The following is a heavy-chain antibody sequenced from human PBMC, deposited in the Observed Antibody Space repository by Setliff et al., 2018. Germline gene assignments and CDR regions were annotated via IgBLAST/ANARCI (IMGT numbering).Heavy chain of an antibody. CDR3: ASRTTGPGGWFDY. J-gene: IGHJ5*01. D-gene: IGHD1-1*01. CDR2: IYYTGTT. Sequence: SETLSLTCTVSGGSVSSTSYYWGWIRQPPGKGLEWIGTIYYTGTTYYSPYLKSRVTISVDTSKNQFSLRLTSVTAADTAIYYCASRTTGPGGWFDYWGQGALVTVSS. V-gene: IGHV4-39*01. CDR1: GGSVSSTSYY.